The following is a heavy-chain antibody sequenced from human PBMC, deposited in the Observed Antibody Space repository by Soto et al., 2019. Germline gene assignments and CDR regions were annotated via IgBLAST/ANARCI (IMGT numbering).Heavy chain of an antibody. CDR1: GGTISKSF. Sequence: QVQLQESGPGLVKPSETLSLTCSVSGGTISKSFWSWVRKPVGRGLEWMGRIYVTGSTDYNPSLRGCISMSVDIVKKTFSLRLTSVTAADTGVYYCVRDGSKTLREWFDPWGQGLKVTVAS. CDR2: IYVTGST. J-gene: IGHJ5*02. CDR3: VRDGSKTLREWFDP. V-gene: IGHV4-4*07.